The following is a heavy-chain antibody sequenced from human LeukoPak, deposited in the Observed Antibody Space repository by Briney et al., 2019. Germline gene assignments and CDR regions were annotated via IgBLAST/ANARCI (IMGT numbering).Heavy chain of an antibody. CDR3: AKEGDYYGSGSYRDGFDI. CDR2: ISYDGSNK. J-gene: IGHJ3*02. CDR1: GFTFSSYA. Sequence: GGSLRLSCAASGFTFSSYAMHWVRQAPGKGLEWVAVISYDGSNKYYADSVKGRFTISRDNSKNTLYLQMNSLRAEDTAVYYCAKEGDYYGSGSYRDGFDIWGQGTRATVSS. V-gene: IGHV3-30*04. D-gene: IGHD3-10*01.